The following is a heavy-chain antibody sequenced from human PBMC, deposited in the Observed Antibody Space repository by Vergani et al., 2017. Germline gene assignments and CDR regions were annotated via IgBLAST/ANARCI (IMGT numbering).Heavy chain of an antibody. CDR2: IYHSGST. D-gene: IGHD3-10*01. J-gene: IGHJ4*02. Sequence: QVQLQESGPGLVTPSETLSLTCAVSGYSISSGYYWGWIRQPPGKGLEWIGSIYHSGSTYYNPSLKSRVTISVDTSKNQFSLKLSSVTAADTAVYYCARSRYYYGSGDDYWGQGTLVTVSS. CDR3: ARSRYYYGSGDDY. V-gene: IGHV4-38-2*01. CDR1: GYSISSGYY.